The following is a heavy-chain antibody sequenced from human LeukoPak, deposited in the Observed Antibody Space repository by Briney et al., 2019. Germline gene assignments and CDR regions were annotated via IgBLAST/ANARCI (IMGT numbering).Heavy chain of an antibody. D-gene: IGHD3-22*01. Sequence: GASVKVSCKASGFTFSTSAVQWVRQARGQRLEWVGCIVVGSGNTNYAQKFQGRVTITRDMSTRTSHMELSSLRSEDTAVYYCAAAPYYHEDSGYYYFDPWGQGTLVTVSS. CDR1: GFTFSTSA. CDR2: IVVGSGNT. CDR3: AAAPYYHEDSGYYYFDP. J-gene: IGHJ5*02. V-gene: IGHV1-58*01.